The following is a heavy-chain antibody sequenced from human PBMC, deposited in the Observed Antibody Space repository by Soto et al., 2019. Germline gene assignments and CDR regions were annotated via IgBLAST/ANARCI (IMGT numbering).Heavy chain of an antibody. CDR2: IYHSGST. D-gene: IGHD6-19*01. J-gene: IGHJ4*02. V-gene: IGHV4-30-2*01. CDR3: ARVRSGWGIDY. Sequence: QLHLQESGSGLVKPSQTLSLTCAVSGGSISSGGYSWSWIRQPPGKGLNYIGYIYHSGSTYYNPSLKSRVTISVDRSKNQFSLKLSSVTAAYTAVYYCARVRSGWGIDYWGQGTLVTVSS. CDR1: GGSISSGGYS.